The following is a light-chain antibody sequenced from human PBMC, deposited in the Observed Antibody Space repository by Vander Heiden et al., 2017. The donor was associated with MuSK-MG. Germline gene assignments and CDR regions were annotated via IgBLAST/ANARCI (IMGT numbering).Light chain of an antibody. CDR1: QGIGTD. J-gene: IGKJ4*01. CDR3: LQHKSYPPMRT. Sequence: DIQMTQSPSSLSASVGDRVTITCRASQGIGTDLAWYQQKPGKAPKRRIYASSSLQSGAASRFRGRGCGTELTLTISSRKPEDVATYYCLQHKSYPPMRTFGGGTKVEIK. CDR2: ASS. V-gene: IGKV1-17*01.